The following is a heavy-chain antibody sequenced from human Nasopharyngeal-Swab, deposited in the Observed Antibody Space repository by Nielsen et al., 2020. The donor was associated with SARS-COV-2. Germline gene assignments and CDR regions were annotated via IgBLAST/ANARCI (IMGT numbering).Heavy chain of an antibody. CDR3: TTDFYFDY. CDR1: GFIFSASA. Sequence: GESLKISCAASGFIFSASAMHWVRQAPGKGLEWLGRIRDKDHNYATTYGASVKGRFTISRDDSKNTAFLQMDSLKTEDTALYYCTTDFYFDYWGQGTLVTVSS. V-gene: IGHV3-73*01. CDR2: IRDKDHNYAT. J-gene: IGHJ4*02.